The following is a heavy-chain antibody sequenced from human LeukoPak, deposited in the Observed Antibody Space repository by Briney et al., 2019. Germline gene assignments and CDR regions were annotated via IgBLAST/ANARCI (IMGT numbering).Heavy chain of an antibody. V-gene: IGHV4-4*09. CDR2: IYTTGDT. D-gene: IGHD3-16*01. Sequence: SETLSLTCTVSGGSISSHYLSWIRQPPGKGLEWIGSIYTTGDTRYNPSLKSRVTISVDTSKNQFSLKLSSVTAADTAVYYCARATPVGGVRFDYWGQGTLVTVSS. J-gene: IGHJ4*02. CDR3: ARATPVGGVRFDY. CDR1: GGSISSHY.